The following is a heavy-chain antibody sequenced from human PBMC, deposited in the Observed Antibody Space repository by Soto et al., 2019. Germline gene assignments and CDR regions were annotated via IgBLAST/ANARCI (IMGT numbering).Heavy chain of an antibody. CDR3: ARGDGYNAGY. CDR1: GFTLSDYN. Sequence: EVQLVESGGGLVQPGGSLRLSCGASGFTLSDYNMNWVRQAPGKGLEWVSYISSGSRTIYYAESVKGRFTISRDNANNSLYLQMNSLRDDDTAVYYCARGDGYNAGYWGRGTLVTVSS. J-gene: IGHJ4*02. D-gene: IGHD5-12*01. CDR2: ISSGSRTI. V-gene: IGHV3-48*02.